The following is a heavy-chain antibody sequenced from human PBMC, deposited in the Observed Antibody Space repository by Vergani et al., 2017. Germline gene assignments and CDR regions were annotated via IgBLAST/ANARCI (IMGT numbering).Heavy chain of an antibody. J-gene: IGHJ4*02. CDR2: ISWDGGST. CDR1: GFTFDDYT. Sequence: EVQLVESGGVVVQPGGSLRLSCAASGFTFDDYTMHWVRQAPGKGLEWVSLISWDGGSTYYADSVKGRFTISRDNAKNSLYLQMNSLRAEDTAVYYCAREDFWSGYVDYWGQGTLVTVSS. V-gene: IGHV3-43*01. CDR3: AREDFWSGYVDY. D-gene: IGHD3-3*01.